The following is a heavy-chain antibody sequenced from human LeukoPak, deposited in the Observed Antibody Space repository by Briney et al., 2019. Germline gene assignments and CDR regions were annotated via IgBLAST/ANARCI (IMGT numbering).Heavy chain of an antibody. D-gene: IGHD4-23*01. Sequence: SETLSLTCTVSGGSISSGSSYWSWIRQPAGKGLEWIGRIYTSGSTNYNPSLKSRVTISVDTSKNQFSLKLSSVNAADTAVYYCARDRTVVTPQVYYYYYMDVWGKGTTVTVSS. CDR1: GGSISSGSSY. J-gene: IGHJ6*03. V-gene: IGHV4-61*02. CDR2: IYTSGST. CDR3: ARDRTVVTPQVYYYYYMDV.